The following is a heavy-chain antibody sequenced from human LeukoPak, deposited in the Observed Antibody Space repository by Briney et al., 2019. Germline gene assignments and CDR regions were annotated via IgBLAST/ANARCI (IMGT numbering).Heavy chain of an antibody. CDR1: GFTFSSYA. Sequence: GGSLRLSCAASGFTFSSYAMSWVRQAPGKGLEWVSAISGSGGSTYYADSVKGRLTISRDNSKNTLYLQMNSLRAEDTAVYYCANNRGPAAGTLPLSGYWGQGTLVTVSS. D-gene: IGHD6-13*01. V-gene: IGHV3-23*01. CDR3: ANNRGPAAGTLPLSGY. J-gene: IGHJ4*02. CDR2: ISGSGGST.